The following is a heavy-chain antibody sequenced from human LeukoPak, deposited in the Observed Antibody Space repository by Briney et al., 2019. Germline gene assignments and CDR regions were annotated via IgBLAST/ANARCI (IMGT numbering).Heavy chain of an antibody. CDR3: ARDRTTVTVFDF. Sequence: PGGSLRLSCAASGFTLSSYWMHWVRQAPGKGLVWVSRISTDGRTTSYADSVEGRFTISRDNAKNTVYLQMSSLTADDTAMYYCARDRTTVTVFDFWGQGTPVSVSA. CDR2: ISTDGRTT. D-gene: IGHD4-17*01. V-gene: IGHV3-74*01. CDR1: GFTLSSYW. J-gene: IGHJ5*01.